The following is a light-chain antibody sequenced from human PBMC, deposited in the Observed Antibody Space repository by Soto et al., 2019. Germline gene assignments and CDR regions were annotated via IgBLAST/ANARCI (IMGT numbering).Light chain of an antibody. CDR2: AAS. CDR1: QAIRTA. Sequence: AIQLTQSPSSLYASVGDRVTITCRASQAIRTALGWYQQKPGKVPKLLIYAASILQSGVPSRFSGSGSGTDFILTISSLQPEDFATYYCLIDFRYFWAFGQGTKVEIK. J-gene: IGKJ1*01. CDR3: LIDFRYFWA. V-gene: IGKV1-6*01.